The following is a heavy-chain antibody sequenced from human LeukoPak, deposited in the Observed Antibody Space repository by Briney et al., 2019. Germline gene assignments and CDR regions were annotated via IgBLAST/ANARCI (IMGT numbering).Heavy chain of an antibody. J-gene: IGHJ4*02. V-gene: IGHV1-2*02. CDR2: INPNSGGT. CDR3: ARGHLIAAAAFDY. CDR1: GYTFIGYY. Sequence: ASVKVSCKASGYTFIGYYMHWVRQAPGQGLEWMGWINPNSGGTNYAQKFQGRVTMTRDTSISTAYMELSRLRSDDTAVYYCARGHLIAAAAFDYWGQGTLVTVSS. D-gene: IGHD6-13*01.